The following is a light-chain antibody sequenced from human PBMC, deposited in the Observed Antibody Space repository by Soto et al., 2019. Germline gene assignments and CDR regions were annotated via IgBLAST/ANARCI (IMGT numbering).Light chain of an antibody. CDR1: QSVSSSY. V-gene: IGKV3-20*01. CDR3: QQYGNSPIP. CDR2: GAS. J-gene: IGKJ5*01. Sequence: TGWTQSPGTMSLSPGERATLSFRASQSVSSSYLAWYQQKPGQAPRLLIYGASSRATGIPDRFSSSGSGTDFTLTISRLEPEDFAVYYCQQYGNSPIPFGQRTRLAIK.